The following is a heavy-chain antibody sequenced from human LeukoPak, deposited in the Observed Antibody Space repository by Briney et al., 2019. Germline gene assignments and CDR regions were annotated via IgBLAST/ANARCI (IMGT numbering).Heavy chain of an antibody. D-gene: IGHD3-16*01. J-gene: IGHJ4*02. CDR3: AKNSGVMVTSLDY. CDR2: INSSGGST. V-gene: IGHV3-23*01. CDR1: GFTFSNYA. Sequence: GGSLRLSCAASGFTFSNYAMNWVRQAPGKGLEWVSVINSSGGSTYYADSVKGRFSISRDNSKNTLYLQMNSLRAEDTAIYYCAKNSGVMVTSLDYRGQGTLVTVSS.